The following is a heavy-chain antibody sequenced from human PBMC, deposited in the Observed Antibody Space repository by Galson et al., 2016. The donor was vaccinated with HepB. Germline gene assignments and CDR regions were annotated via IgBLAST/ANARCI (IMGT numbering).Heavy chain of an antibody. CDR3: ASGRATVTNYYYGLDV. CDR1: GGSISSYY. J-gene: IGHJ6*02. CDR2: IYYSGST. Sequence: SETLSLTCTVSGGSISSYYWNWIRQPPGKGLEWIGYIYYSGSTNYNPSLKSQVTISVDTSKNQFSLKLSSVTAADTAVYYCASGRATVTNYYYGLDVWGQGTTVTVSS. V-gene: IGHV4-59*01. D-gene: IGHD4-17*01.